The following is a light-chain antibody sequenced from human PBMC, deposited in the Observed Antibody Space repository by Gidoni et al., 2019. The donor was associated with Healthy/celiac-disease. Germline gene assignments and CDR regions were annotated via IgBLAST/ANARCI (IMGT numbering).Light chain of an antibody. CDR1: ALPKQY. CDR2: KDS. V-gene: IGLV3-25*03. CDR3: QSADSSGTYWV. Sequence: SYALPQPPSVSVSPGQTARITCAGDALPKQYAYWYQQKPDQAPVLVIYKDSERPSGIPERFSGSSSGTTVTLTISGVQAEDEADYYCQSADSSGTYWVFGGGTKLTVL. J-gene: IGLJ3*02.